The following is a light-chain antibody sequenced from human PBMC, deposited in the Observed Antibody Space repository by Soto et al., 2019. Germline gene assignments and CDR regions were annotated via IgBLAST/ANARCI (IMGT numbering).Light chain of an antibody. CDR2: WAS. CDR1: QSVLYSSNNKNY. J-gene: IGKJ4*02. CDR3: QQSYSTLCT. V-gene: IGKV4-1*01. Sequence: VMRQARESLAVCVAQRASVNCKSSQSVLYSSNNKNYLAWYQKKTGQHPKMLIYWASTRESGVPDRFSGSVSGTDSNLPLRRLHAEDGAVYDCQQSYSTLCTF.